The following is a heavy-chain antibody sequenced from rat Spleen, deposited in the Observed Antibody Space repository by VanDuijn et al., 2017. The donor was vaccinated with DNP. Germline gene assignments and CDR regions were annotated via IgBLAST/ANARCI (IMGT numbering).Heavy chain of an antibody. J-gene: IGHJ2*01. CDR3: ARHYTY. Sequence: QVQLKESGPGLVQPSQTLSLTCTVSGFSLTNYHVNWVRQPPGKGLEWMGRIQSGGNTDYNSALKSRVSISRDTSKSQVFLKMNSVQTEDTAIYFCARHYTYWGQGVPVTVSS. CDR1: GFSLTNYH. CDR2: IQSGGNT. D-gene: IGHD1-2*01. V-gene: IGHV2-27*01.